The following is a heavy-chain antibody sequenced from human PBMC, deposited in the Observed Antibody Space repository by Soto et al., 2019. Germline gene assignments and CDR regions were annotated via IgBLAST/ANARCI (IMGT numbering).Heavy chain of an antibody. CDR2: ISYDGSNK. Sequence: SLRLSCAASGFTFSSYAMHWVRQAPGKGLEWVAVISYDGSNKYYADSVKGRFTISRDNSKNTLYLQMNSLRAEDTAVYYCARDLSGPAARGLDYWGQGTLVTVSS. CDR3: ARDLSGPAARGLDY. V-gene: IGHV3-30-3*01. J-gene: IGHJ4*02. CDR1: GFTFSSYA. D-gene: IGHD2-2*01.